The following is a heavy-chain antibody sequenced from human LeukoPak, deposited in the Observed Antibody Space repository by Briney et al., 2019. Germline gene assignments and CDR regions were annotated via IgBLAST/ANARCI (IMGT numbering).Heavy chain of an antibody. J-gene: IGHJ4*02. CDR2: ISTSGSHI. Sequence: GSLRLSCAASGFTFSSYAMHWVRQAPGKGLEWVSSISTSGSHIVYADSVKGRFTISRDNAKNSLYLQMNSLRVEDTAVYYCVRVSMYSSGFDYWGQGTLVTGSS. CDR3: VRVSMYSSGFDY. CDR1: GFTFSSYA. V-gene: IGHV3-21*01. D-gene: IGHD6-25*01.